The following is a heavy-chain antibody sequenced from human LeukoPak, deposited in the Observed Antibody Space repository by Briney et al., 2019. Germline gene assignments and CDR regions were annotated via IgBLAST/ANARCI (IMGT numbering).Heavy chain of an antibody. V-gene: IGHV4-39*01. Sequence: SETLSLTCTVSGGSISSSSYYWGWIRPPPGKGLEWIGSIYYSASTYYNPSLKSRVTISVDTSKNQFALKLSSVTAADTAVYYCASGGNSFFGAFDIWGQGTMVTVSS. CDR2: IYYSAST. J-gene: IGHJ3*02. CDR1: GGSISSSSYY. D-gene: IGHD4-23*01. CDR3: ASGGNSFFGAFDI.